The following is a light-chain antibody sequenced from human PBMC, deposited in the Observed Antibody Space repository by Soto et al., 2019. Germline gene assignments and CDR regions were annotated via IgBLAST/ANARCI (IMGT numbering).Light chain of an antibody. CDR3: QQYGSSGT. V-gene: IGKV3-20*01. Sequence: EIVLPQSPGPLSLSPGERATLSGMASQSVSNNYLAWYQQKPGQAPRLLIYGASNRATGIPDRFSGSGSGTDFTLTISRLEPEDFAVYYCQQYGSSGTFGQGTKVDI. J-gene: IGKJ1*01. CDR2: GAS. CDR1: QSVSNNY.